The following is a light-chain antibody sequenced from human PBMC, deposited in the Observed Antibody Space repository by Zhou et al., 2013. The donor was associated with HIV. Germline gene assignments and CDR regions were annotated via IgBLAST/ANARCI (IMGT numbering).Light chain of an antibody. CDR1: QDIGRY. Sequence: DIQLTQSPSFLSSSVGDRVSMTCRASQDIGRYLAWYQQQPGKVPSLLIYSASSLQSGVPSRFSGSGFGTDFTLTISSLQPDDFATYYCQHYNPYLRTFGQGTTVDI. CDR2: SAS. J-gene: IGKJ1*01. V-gene: IGKV1-9*01. CDR3: QHYNPYLRT.